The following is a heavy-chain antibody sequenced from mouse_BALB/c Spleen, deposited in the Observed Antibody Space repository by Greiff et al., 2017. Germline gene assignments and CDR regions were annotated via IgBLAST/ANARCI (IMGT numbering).Heavy chain of an antibody. CDR1: GFTFSSYG. V-gene: IGHV5-6*01. J-gene: IGHJ4*01. Sequence: VQLKESGGDLVKPGGSLKLSCAASGFTFSSYGMSWVRQTPDKRLEWVATISSGGSYTYYPDSVKGRFTISRDNAKNTLYLQMSSLKSEDTAMYYCARYGDYAMDYWGQGTSVTVSS. CDR2: ISSGGSYT. D-gene: IGHD1-1*02. CDR3: ARYGDYAMDY.